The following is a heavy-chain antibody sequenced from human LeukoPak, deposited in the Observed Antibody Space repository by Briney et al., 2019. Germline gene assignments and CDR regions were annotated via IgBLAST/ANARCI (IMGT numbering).Heavy chain of an antibody. J-gene: IGHJ3*02. D-gene: IGHD2-2*01. Sequence: SETLSLTCAVYGGSFSGYYWSWIRQPPGKGLEWIGEINHSGSTNNNPSLKSRVTISVDTSKNQFSLKLSSVTAADTAVYYCARGLGYCSSTSCHGRAFDIWGQGTMVTVSS. CDR1: GGSFSGYY. CDR3: ARGLGYCSSTSCHGRAFDI. CDR2: INHSGST. V-gene: IGHV4-34*01.